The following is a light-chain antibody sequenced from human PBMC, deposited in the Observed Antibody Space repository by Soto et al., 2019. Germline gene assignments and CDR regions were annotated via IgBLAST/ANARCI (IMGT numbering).Light chain of an antibody. J-gene: IGKJ1*01. V-gene: IGKV3-20*01. CDR2: GAS. CDR3: QQYGSSGT. Sequence: EIVLTQSPGTLSLSPGERATLSCRASQSVSNNYLAWYQQKPGQAPRLLIYGASNRATGIPDRFSGSGSGPDFTLTISRLEPEDFAVYSCQQYGSSGTFGQGTKVEIK. CDR1: QSVSNNY.